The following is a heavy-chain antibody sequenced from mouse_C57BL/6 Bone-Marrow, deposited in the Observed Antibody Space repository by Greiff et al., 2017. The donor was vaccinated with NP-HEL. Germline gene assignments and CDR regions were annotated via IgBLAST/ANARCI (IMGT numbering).Heavy chain of an antibody. CDR3: ARMGIYYDYDWYCDF. J-gene: IGHJ1*03. V-gene: IGHV2-2*01. CDR1: GFSLTSYG. D-gene: IGHD2-4*01. Sequence: QVQLKESGPGLVQPSQSLSITCTVSGFSLTSYGVHWVRQSPGKGLEWLGVIWSGGSTDNNAAFISRLRISKDNSKSPVFFKMNSLQADDTAIYYCARMGIYYDYDWYCDFWGTGTTVTVSS. CDR2: IWSGGST.